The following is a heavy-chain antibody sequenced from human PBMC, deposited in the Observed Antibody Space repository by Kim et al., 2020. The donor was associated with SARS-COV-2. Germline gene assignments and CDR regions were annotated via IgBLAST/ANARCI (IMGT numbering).Heavy chain of an antibody. CDR2: INTNTGNP. CDR1: GYTFTSYA. Sequence: ASVKVSCKASGYTFTSYAMNWVRQAPGQGLEWMGWINTNTGNPTYAQGFTGRFVFSLDTSVSTAYLQISSLKAEDTAVYYCARDFKERADYYDSSGYYHYYYYIDVWGKGTTVTVSS. V-gene: IGHV7-4-1*02. CDR3: ARDFKERADYYDSSGYYHYYYYIDV. J-gene: IGHJ6*03. D-gene: IGHD3-22*01.